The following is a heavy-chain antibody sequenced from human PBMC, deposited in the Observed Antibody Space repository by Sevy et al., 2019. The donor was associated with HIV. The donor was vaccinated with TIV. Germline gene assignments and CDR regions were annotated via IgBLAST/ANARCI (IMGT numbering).Heavy chain of an antibody. D-gene: IGHD3-10*01. CDR1: GFTFSSYG. J-gene: IGHJ4*02. CDR3: ASESGDDFDY. V-gene: IGHV3-33*08. CDR2: IWYDGSNK. Sequence: GGSLRLSCAASGFTFSSYGMHWVRQAPGKGLEWVAVIWYDGSNKYYADSVKGRFTNSRDNSKNTLYLQMNSLRAEDTAGYYCASESGDDFDYWGQGTLVTVSS.